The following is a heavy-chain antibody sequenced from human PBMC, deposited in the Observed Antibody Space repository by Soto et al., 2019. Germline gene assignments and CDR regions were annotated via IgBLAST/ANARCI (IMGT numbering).Heavy chain of an antibody. CDR2: IIPIFGTA. CDR1: GGTFSSYA. Sequence: QVQLVQSGAEVKKPGSSVKVSCKASGGTFSSYAISWVRQAPGQGLEWMGGIIPIFGTANYAQKFQGRVTITADESTNTAYMELSSLRPEHTAVYYCASRKGCSSTSCYSVYYYYYGMDVWGQGTTVTVSS. D-gene: IGHD2-2*01. V-gene: IGHV1-69*01. J-gene: IGHJ6*02. CDR3: ASRKGCSSTSCYSVYYYYYGMDV.